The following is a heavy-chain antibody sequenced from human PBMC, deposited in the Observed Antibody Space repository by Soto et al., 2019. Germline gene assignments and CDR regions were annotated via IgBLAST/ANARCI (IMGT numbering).Heavy chain of an antibody. CDR3: ARGVWDRAWFDP. CDR2: INHSGST. J-gene: IGHJ5*02. CDR1: GGSFSGYY. D-gene: IGHD5-18*01. Sequence: QVQLQQWGAGLLKPSETLSLTCAVYGGSFSGYYWSWIRQPPGKGLEWIGEINHSGSTNYNPSLKSRVTISVDTSKNQFSPKLSSVTAADTAVYYCARGVWDRAWFDPWGQGTLVTVSS. V-gene: IGHV4-34*01.